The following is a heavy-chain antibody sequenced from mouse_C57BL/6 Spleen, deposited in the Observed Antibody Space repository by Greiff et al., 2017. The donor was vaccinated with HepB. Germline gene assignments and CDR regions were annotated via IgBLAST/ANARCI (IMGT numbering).Heavy chain of an antibody. V-gene: IGHV1-69*01. Sequence: VQLQQSGAELVMPGASVKLSCKASGYTFTSYWMHWVKQRPGQGLEWIGEIDPSDSYTNYNQKFKGKSTLTVDKSSSTAYMQLSSLTSEDCAVYYCARGYVDYWGQGTTLTVAS. CDR2: IDPSDSYT. CDR3: ARGYVDY. J-gene: IGHJ2*01. CDR1: GYTFTSYW.